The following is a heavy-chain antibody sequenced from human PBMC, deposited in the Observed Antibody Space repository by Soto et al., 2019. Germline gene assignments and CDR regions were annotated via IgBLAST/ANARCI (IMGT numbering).Heavy chain of an antibody. Sequence: QVQLQESGPGLVQPSQTLSLTCTVSGGSISSGGYYWSWIRQHPGTGLEWIGHISYSGSTYYNTFRKSRVTISVDTSRNQFSLIVKSVTGAKTAVYYCARGVLHWGQGTLITVSS. CDR2: ISYSGST. J-gene: IGHJ4*01. D-gene: IGHD3-10*01. CDR1: GGSISSGGYY. CDR3: ARGVLH. V-gene: IGHV4-31*03.